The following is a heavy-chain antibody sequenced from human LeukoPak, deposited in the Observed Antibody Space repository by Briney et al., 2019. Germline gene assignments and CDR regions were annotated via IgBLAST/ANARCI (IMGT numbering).Heavy chain of an antibody. CDR1: GFTFSNYW. D-gene: IGHD3-10*01. Sequence: GGSLRLSCAASGFTFSNYWMHWVRQAPGKGLVWVSRINSDGINTSYADSVKGRFTISRDNAKNSLYLQMNSLRAEDTAVYYCAKDRVLLWFGESEYYYYYMDVWGKGTTVTISS. CDR3: AKDRVLLWFGESEYYYYYMDV. CDR2: INSDGINT. J-gene: IGHJ6*03. V-gene: IGHV3-74*01.